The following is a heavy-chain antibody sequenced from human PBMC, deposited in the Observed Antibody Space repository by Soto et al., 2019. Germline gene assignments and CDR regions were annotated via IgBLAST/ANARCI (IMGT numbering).Heavy chain of an antibody. D-gene: IGHD6-19*01. V-gene: IGHV1-69*13. J-gene: IGHJ6*02. Sequence: SVKVSCKASGGTFSSYAISWVRQAPGQGLEWMGGIIPIFGTANYAQKFQGRVTITADESTSTAYMELSSLRSEDTAVYYCARDLSRIAVAGSLDYYYYYGMDVWGQGTTVTVSS. CDR3: ARDLSRIAVAGSLDYYYYYGMDV. CDR1: GGTFSSYA. CDR2: IIPIFGTA.